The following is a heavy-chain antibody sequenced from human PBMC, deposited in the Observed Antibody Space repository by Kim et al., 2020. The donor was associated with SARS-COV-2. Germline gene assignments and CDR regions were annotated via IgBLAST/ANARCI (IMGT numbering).Heavy chain of an antibody. V-gene: IGHV3-30*04. Sequence: GSLRLSCAASGFTFSSYAMHWVRQAPGKGLEWVAVISYDGSNKYYADSVKGRFTISRDNSKNTLYLQMNSLRAEDTAVYYCARDRGGNYYYGMDVWGQGTTVTVSS. CDR1: GFTFSSYA. D-gene: IGHD3-10*01. J-gene: IGHJ6*02. CDR2: ISYDGSNK. CDR3: ARDRGGNYYYGMDV.